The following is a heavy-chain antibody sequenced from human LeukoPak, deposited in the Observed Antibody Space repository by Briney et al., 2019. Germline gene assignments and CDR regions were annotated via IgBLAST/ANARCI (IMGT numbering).Heavy chain of an antibody. Sequence: SETLSLTCAVSGGSISSNWWSWVRQPPGKGLEWIGEIEDRGNTNYNPSPKSRVTISVDKSKNQFSLKLSSLTAADTAVYYCAGAGTYYLDNWGQGTLVTVSS. CDR1: GGSISSNW. CDR3: AGAGTYYLDN. V-gene: IGHV4-4*02. D-gene: IGHD3-10*01. CDR2: IEDRGNT. J-gene: IGHJ4*02.